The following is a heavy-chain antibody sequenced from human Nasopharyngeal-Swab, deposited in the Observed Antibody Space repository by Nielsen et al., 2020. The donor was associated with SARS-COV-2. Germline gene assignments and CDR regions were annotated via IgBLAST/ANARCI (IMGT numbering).Heavy chain of an antibody. D-gene: IGHD6-13*01. CDR2: INQSEST. J-gene: IGHJ6*02. CDR1: GGSLSGYY. V-gene: IGHV4-34*01. Sequence: SETLSLTCAVYGGSLSGYYWSWIRQPPGKGLEWIGEINQSESTNHNPSLKSRVTISVDKSKNQFSLKMNSVTAADTAVYYCARGYSSSWYGIGRGMDVWGQGTTVTVSS. CDR3: ARGYSSSWYGIGRGMDV.